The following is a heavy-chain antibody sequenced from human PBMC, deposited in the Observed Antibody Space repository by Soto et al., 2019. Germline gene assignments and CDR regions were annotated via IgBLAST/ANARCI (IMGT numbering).Heavy chain of an antibody. J-gene: IGHJ4*02. D-gene: IGHD3-10*02. CDR1: GFTFSNAW. CDR2: IKSKTDGGTT. CDR3: TTDVSLFGELDY. Sequence: GGSLRLSCAASGFTFSNAWMNWFRQAPGKGLEWVGRIKSKTDGGTTDYAAPVKGRFTISRDDSKNTLYLQMNSLKTEDTAVYYFTTDVSLFGELDYCGQGTLVTVS. V-gene: IGHV3-15*07.